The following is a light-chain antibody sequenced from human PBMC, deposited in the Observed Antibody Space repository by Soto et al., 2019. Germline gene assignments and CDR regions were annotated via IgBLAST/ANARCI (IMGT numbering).Light chain of an antibody. Sequence: QSVLTQPPSVSAAPGQQATISCSGSSSNIGDNYVSWYQHLPGTAPKLVVYDNDRRPSGIPGRFSGSKSGTSATLVITGLQTGDEADYYCGTWDDRLDGNYVFGTGTKVTVL. J-gene: IGLJ1*01. V-gene: IGLV1-51*01. CDR2: DND. CDR1: SSNIGDNY. CDR3: GTWDDRLDGNYV.